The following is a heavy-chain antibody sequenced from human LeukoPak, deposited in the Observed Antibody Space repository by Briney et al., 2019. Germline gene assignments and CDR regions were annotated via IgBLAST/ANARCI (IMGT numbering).Heavy chain of an antibody. V-gene: IGHV4-38-2*01. CDR2: IYHSGST. J-gene: IGHJ1*01. CDR3: ASPKYCSSTSCYIRDARYFQH. CDR1: GYSISSGYY. Sequence: SETLSLTCAVSGYSISSGYYWGWIRQPPGKRLEWIGSIYHSGSTYYNPSLKGRVTISVDTSKNQFSLKLSPVTAADTAVYYCASPKYCSSTSCYIRDARYFQHWGQGTLVTVSS. D-gene: IGHD2-2*02.